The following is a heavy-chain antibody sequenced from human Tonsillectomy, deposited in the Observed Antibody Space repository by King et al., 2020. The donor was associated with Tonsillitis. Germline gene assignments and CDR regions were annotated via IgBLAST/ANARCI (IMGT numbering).Heavy chain of an antibody. CDR3: AKDLGYYYGMDV. Sequence: VQLVQSGGGVVQPGRSLRLSCAASEFTFSSYGMHWVRQAPGKGLEWVAVISYDGSNKSYADSVKGRFTISRDNSKNTLDLQMNSLRADDTAVYYCAKDLGYYYGMDVWGQGTTVTVSS. CDR1: EFTFSSYG. V-gene: IGHV3-30*18. D-gene: IGHD1-26*01. J-gene: IGHJ6*02. CDR2: ISYDGSNK.